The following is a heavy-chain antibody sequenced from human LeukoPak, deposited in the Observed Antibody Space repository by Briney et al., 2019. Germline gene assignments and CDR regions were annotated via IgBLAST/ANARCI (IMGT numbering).Heavy chain of an antibody. CDR3: ITYASSGSY. Sequence: GGSLRLSCAASGFSFSHAWMSWVRQAPGKGLEWVGRIIGKTAGGTTDYAAPVKGRFTISRDDSEGTLYLQMSSLKTEDTAVYYCITYASSGSYWGQGTLVTVSS. CDR2: IIGKTAGGTT. J-gene: IGHJ4*02. CDR1: GFSFSHAW. D-gene: IGHD3-10*01. V-gene: IGHV3-15*01.